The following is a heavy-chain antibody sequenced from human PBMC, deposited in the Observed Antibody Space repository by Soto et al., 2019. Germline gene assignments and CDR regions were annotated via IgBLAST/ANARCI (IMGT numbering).Heavy chain of an antibody. CDR2: ISAYNGNT. D-gene: IGHD5-12*01. J-gene: IGHJ4*02. V-gene: IGHV1-18*01. CDR1: GYTFTSFG. CDR3: AGGWTNSGYDYVAEDY. Sequence: QVHLVQSGAEVKKPGASVKVSCKASGYTFTSFGVSWVRQAPGQGLEWMGWISAYNGNTKYAQKLQGRVTMTTDTSTSTAYMGLRSLTSDDTAVYYCAGGWTNSGYDYVAEDYCGQGTLVTVSS.